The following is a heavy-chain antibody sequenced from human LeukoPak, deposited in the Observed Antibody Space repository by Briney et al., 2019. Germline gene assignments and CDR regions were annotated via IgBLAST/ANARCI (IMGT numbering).Heavy chain of an antibody. V-gene: IGHV4-39*07. CDR1: GGSISSSSYY. D-gene: IGHD1-26*01. CDR3: ARDGGSYYY. J-gene: IGHJ4*02. CDR2: IYYSGGT. Sequence: SETLSLTCTVSGGSISSSSYYWGWIRQPPGKGLEWIGSIYYSGGTYYNPSLKSRVTISVDTSKNQFSLKLSSVTAADTAVYYCARDGGSYYYWGQGTLVTVSS.